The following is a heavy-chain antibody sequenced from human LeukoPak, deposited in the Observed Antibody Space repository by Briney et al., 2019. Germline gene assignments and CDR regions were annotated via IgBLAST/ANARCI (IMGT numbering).Heavy chain of an antibody. Sequence: GGSLRLSCAASGFTVSSNYMSWVRQAPGKGLEWVSGIYSGGSTYYADAVKDRFTISRDNSKNTLYLQMNSLRAEDTAVYYCARDPHRSKGGLGELWNWGQGTLVTVSS. J-gene: IGHJ4*02. D-gene: IGHD3-10*01. CDR2: IYSGGST. V-gene: IGHV3-53*01. CDR1: GFTVSSNY. CDR3: ARDPHRSKGGLGELWN.